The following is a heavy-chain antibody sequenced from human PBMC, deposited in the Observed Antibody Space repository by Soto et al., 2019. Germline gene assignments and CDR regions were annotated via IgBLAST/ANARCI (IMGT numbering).Heavy chain of an antibody. V-gene: IGHV1-3*01. CDR2: INAGNGNT. CDR3: ARGSLSPPPYYYYYMDV. CDR1: GYTFTSYA. J-gene: IGHJ6*03. Sequence: GASVKVSCKASGYTFTSYAMHWVRQAPGQRFEWMGWINAGNGNTIYSQKFQGRVTITRDTSASTAYMELSSLRSEDTAVYYCARGSLSPPPYYYYYMDVWGKGTTVTVSS. D-gene: IGHD3-10*01.